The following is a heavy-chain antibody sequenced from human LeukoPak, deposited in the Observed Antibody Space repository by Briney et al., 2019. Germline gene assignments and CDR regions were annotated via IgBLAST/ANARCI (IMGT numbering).Heavy chain of an antibody. V-gene: IGHV1-8*01. CDR3: ARAPEADYYGSGSYGY. Sequence: ASVKVSCKVSGYTLTELSMHWVRQAPGKGLEWMGWMNPNSGNTGYAQKFQGRVTMTRNTSISTAYMELSSLRSEDTAVYYCARAPEADYYGSGSYGYWGQGTLVTVSS. CDR1: GYTLTELS. J-gene: IGHJ4*02. CDR2: MNPNSGNT. D-gene: IGHD3-10*01.